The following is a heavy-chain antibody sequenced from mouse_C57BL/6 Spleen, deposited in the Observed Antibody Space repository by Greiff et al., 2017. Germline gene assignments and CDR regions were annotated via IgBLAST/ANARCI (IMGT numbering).Heavy chain of an antibody. CDR3: ARSGYYGSGAD. CDR2: IDPSNGGT. Sequence: QVHVKQPGTELVKPGASVKLSCKASGYTFTSYWMHWVKQRPGHGLEWIGDIDPSNGGTNYNEKFKSKATLTVDKSSSTAYMQLSSLTSEDSAVYYCARSGYYGSGADWGQGTLVTVAA. D-gene: IGHD1-1*01. J-gene: IGHJ3*01. CDR1: GYTFTSYW. V-gene: IGHV1-53*01.